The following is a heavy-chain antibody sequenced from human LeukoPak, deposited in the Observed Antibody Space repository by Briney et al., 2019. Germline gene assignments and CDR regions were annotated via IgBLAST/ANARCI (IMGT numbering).Heavy chain of an antibody. V-gene: IGHV1-46*01. CDR3: ARVRVTMIVVAWDAFDI. CDR1: GYTFTSYY. CDR2: INPSGGST. D-gene: IGHD3-22*01. J-gene: IGHJ3*02. Sequence: ASVKVSCKASGYTFTSYYMHWVRQAPGQGLEWMGIINPSGGSTNYAQKFQGRVTITTDESTSTAYMELSSLRSEDTAVYYCARVRVTMIVVAWDAFDIWGQGTMVTVSS.